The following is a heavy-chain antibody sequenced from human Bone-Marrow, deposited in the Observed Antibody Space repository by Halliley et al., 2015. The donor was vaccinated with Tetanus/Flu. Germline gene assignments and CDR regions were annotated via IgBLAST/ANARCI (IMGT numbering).Heavy chain of an antibody. J-gene: IGHJ6*02. V-gene: IGHV4-30-4*05. Sequence: FYRGGPYHTPPLKSRVPLSVDTSKTQFSLRLTSVTAADTAVYYCARTAAQKEGILNYYYGLDVWGQGTTVTVSS. CDR3: ARTAAQKEGILNYYYGLDV. CDR2: FYRGGP. D-gene: IGHD3-10*01.